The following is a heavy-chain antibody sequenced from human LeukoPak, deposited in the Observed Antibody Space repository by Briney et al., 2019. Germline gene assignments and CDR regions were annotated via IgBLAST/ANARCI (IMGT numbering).Heavy chain of an antibody. V-gene: IGHV3-21*01. D-gene: IGHD1-26*01. J-gene: IGHJ4*02. CDR3: ARDRAARYSGSYSY. CDR1: GLTFSSYS. CDR2: ISSSSSYI. Sequence: GGSLRLSCAASGLTFSSYSMNWVRQAPGKGLEWVSSISSSSSYIYYADSVKGRFTISRDNAKNALYLQMNSLRAEDTAVYYCARDRAARYSGSYSYWGQGTLVTVSS.